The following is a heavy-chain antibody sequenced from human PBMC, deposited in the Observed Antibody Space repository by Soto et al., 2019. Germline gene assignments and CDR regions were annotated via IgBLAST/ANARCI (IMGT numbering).Heavy chain of an antibody. D-gene: IGHD4-4*01. CDR3: ARGYSNRLLDSPYFFDS. Sequence: GGSLRLSCAASGFTFNTYSMSWVRQAPGRGLEWVSSISSGGYTFYADSLKGQFTISRDNAENSLYLQMNSLRAEDTAVYYCARGYSNRLLDSPYFFDSWGQGALVTVSS. CDR1: GFTFNTYS. CDR2: ISSGGYT. J-gene: IGHJ4*01. V-gene: IGHV3-21*01.